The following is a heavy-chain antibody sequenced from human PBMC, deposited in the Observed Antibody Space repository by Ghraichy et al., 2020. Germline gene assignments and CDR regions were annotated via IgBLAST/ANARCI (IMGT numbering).Heavy chain of an antibody. Sequence: GASLNISCAASGFTLKSFWMSWVRQAPGKGLEWVSNIKQDGGEKFSLDSVKGRFTISRDNANNSLFLEMNSLIVEDMALYYCARGRGGYYGVDGWGQGTTVSVSS. D-gene: IGHD3-10*01. V-gene: IGHV3-7*03. CDR1: GFTLKSFW. CDR3: ARGRGGYYGVDG. J-gene: IGHJ6*02. CDR2: IKQDGGEK.